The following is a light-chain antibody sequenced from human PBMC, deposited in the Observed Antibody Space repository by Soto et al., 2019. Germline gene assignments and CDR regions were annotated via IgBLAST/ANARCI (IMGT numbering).Light chain of an antibody. Sequence: DIQMTQCPSSLSASVGDRVTITCRASQGISNYLAWYQQKPGKVPKLLIYAASTLQSGVPSRFSGSGSGTDFTLTISSLQPEDVATDYYQKYNSAPRTFGQGTKVEIK. J-gene: IGKJ1*01. CDR1: QGISNY. V-gene: IGKV1-27*01. CDR3: QKYNSAPRT. CDR2: AAS.